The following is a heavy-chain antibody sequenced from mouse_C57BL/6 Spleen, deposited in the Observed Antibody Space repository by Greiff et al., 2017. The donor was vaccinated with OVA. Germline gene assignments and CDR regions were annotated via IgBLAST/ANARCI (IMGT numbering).Heavy chain of an antibody. CDR3: ARNPDGS. Sequence: VQLQQSGPELVKPGASVKISCKASGYTFTDYYMNWVKQSHGKSLEWIGDINPNNGGTSYNQKFKGKATLTVDKSSSTAYMELRSLTSEDSAVYYCARNPDGSWGQGTLVTVSA. CDR1: GYTFTDYY. CDR2: INPNNGGT. J-gene: IGHJ3*02. V-gene: IGHV1-26*01.